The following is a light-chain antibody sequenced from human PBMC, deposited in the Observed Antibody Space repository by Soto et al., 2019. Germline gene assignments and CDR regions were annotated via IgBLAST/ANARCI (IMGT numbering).Light chain of an antibody. V-gene: IGKV3-15*01. CDR1: QSVGSN. CDR2: GAS. J-gene: IGKJ1*01. Sequence: EIVLTQSPGTLSLTPGERATLSCRASQSVGSNLAWYQQKPGQAPRLLIYGASTRATGIPARFSGSGSGTEFTLTISSLQSEDFAVYYCQQYNNWPPKTFGQGTKVDIK. CDR3: QQYNNWPPKT.